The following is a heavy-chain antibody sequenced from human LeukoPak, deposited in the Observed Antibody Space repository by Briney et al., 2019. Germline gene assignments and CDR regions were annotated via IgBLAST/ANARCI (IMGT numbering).Heavy chain of an antibody. Sequence: GASVKVSCKASGYTFTRYGISCVRQAPGQGLDWMGWINAGNGNTKYSQKFQGRVTITRDTSASTAYMELSSLRPEDTAVYYCARDSSGAFDYWGQGTLVTVSS. J-gene: IGHJ4*02. D-gene: IGHD6-25*01. CDR1: GYTFTRYG. CDR2: INAGNGNT. V-gene: IGHV1-3*01. CDR3: ARDSSGAFDY.